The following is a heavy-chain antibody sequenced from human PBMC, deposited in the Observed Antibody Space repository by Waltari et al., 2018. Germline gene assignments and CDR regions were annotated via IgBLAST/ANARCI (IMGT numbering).Heavy chain of an antibody. J-gene: IGHJ6*04. CDR3: VRDGGVPGLDV. CDR1: GFTFIMYE. D-gene: IGHD3-10*01. V-gene: IGHV3-48*03. Sequence: EEQVVASGGGLVQPGGSLRLSCVASGFTFIMYEMSWVRKAPGKGLEWVSYINSIGTTIYDADSVKGRFTISRDDAKNSLYLQMNSLRVEDTAVYYCVRDGGVPGLDVWGRGTTVTVSS. CDR2: INSIGTTI.